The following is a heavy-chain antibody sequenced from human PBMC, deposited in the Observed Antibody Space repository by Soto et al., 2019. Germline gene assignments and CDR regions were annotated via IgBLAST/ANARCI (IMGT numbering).Heavy chain of an antibody. D-gene: IGHD3-22*01. V-gene: IGHV4-39*01. CDR3: ARPHTLHYDSSGYQRLPTDAFDI. Sequence: QLQLQESGPGLVKPSETLSLTCTVSGGSISSSSYYWGWIRQPPGKGLEWIGSIYYSGSTYYNPSLKSRVTISVDTSKNQFSLKLSSVTAADTAVYYCARPHTLHYDSSGYQRLPTDAFDIWGQGTMVTVSS. CDR1: GGSISSSSYY. J-gene: IGHJ3*02. CDR2: IYYSGST.